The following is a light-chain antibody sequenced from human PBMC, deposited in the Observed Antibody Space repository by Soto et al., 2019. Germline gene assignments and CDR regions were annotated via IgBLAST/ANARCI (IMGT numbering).Light chain of an antibody. Sequence: DIQMTHSPSTLAWSVVRRFTITCRASQTISSWLAWYQQKPGKAPKLLIYKASTLKSGVPSRFSGSGSGTEFTLTISSLQPDDFATYYCQHYNSYSEAFGQGTKVDIK. CDR1: QTISSW. J-gene: IGKJ1*01. CDR3: QHYNSYSEA. CDR2: KAS. V-gene: IGKV1-5*03.